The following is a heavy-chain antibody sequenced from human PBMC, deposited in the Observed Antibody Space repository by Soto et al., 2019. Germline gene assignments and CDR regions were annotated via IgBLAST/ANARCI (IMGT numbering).Heavy chain of an antibody. V-gene: IGHV1-3*01. Sequence: ASVKVSCKASGYTFTKFAMHWVRQAPGQRLEWMGWINAGNGNTKYSQNFQGRVTITRDTSASTAYMELSSLRSEDTAIYYCARGGYCSSISCYSLGWFDPWGQGTLVTVSS. J-gene: IGHJ5*02. D-gene: IGHD2-2*02. CDR1: GYTFTKFA. CDR2: INAGNGNT. CDR3: ARGGYCSSISCYSLGWFDP.